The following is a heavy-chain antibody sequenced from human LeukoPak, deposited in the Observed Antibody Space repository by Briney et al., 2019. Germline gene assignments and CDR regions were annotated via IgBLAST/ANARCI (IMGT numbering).Heavy chain of an antibody. CDR1: GGSFSGYY. D-gene: IGHD6-13*01. V-gene: IGHV4-34*01. CDR2: INHSGST. J-gene: IGHJ6*03. CDR3: ARGVAAAGPDYYYYYMEV. Sequence: PSETLSLTCAVYGGSFSGYYWSWIRQPPGKGLEWIGEINHSGSTNYNPSLKSRVTISVDTSKNQFSLKPSSVTAADTAVYYCARGVAAAGPDYYYYYMEVWGKGTTVTVSS.